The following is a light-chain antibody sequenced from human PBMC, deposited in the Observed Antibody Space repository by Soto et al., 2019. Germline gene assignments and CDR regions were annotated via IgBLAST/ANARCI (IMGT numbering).Light chain of an antibody. CDR3: CSYAGTYTWV. CDR2: DVN. CDR1: SSDVGTYNY. J-gene: IGLJ7*01. Sequence: QSALTQPRSVSGSPGQSVTLSCTGTSSDVGTYNYVSWYQHHPGKAPTVVIYDVNKRPSGVPDRFSGSKSGNTASLTISELLTEDEADYYCCSYAGTYTWVFGGGTQLTVL. V-gene: IGLV2-11*01.